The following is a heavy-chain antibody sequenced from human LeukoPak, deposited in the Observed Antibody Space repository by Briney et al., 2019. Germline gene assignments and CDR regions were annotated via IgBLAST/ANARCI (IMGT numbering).Heavy chain of an antibody. J-gene: IGHJ6*04. CDR2: ISSSSSYI. Sequence: GSLRLSCAASGFTFSSYSMNWVRQAPGKGLEWVSSISSSSSYIYYADSVKGRFTISRDNAKNSLYLQMNSLRAEDTAVYYCARDLRGPYDILTGYLEYYYYGMDVWGKGTTVTVSS. V-gene: IGHV3-21*01. CDR1: GFTFSSYS. CDR3: ARDLRGPYDILTGYLEYYYYGMDV. D-gene: IGHD3-9*01.